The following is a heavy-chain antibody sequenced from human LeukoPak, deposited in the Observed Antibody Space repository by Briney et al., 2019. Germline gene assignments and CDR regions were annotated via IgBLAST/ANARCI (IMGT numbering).Heavy chain of an antibody. J-gene: IGHJ6*02. CDR3: ARHYYDSSGPHYKYGMDV. CDR2: IFHSGST. D-gene: IGHD3-22*01. CDR1: DDSISDYY. V-gene: IGHV4-59*08. Sequence: SSETLSLTCTVSDDSISDYYRGWIRQPPGKGLEWIGYIFHSGSTNNNPSLKSRVTISVDTSKNQFSLKLSSVTAADTAVYYCARHYYDSSGPHYKYGMDVWGQGTTVTVSS.